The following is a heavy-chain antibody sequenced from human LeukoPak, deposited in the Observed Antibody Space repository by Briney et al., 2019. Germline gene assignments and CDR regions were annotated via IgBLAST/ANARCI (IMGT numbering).Heavy chain of an antibody. J-gene: IGHJ5*01. V-gene: IGHV1-2*02. CDR2: INPNIGDA. CDR3: ARMALDGGDSIGFAS. CDR1: GYTFTVYF. D-gene: IGHD2-21*02. Sequence: ASVKVSFTASGYTFTVYFIHWVRQAPGQGLGWMGWINPNIGDASCTQKFQDRVTMTRDRAINTAYMELSRLTSDDPAVYYCARMALDGGDSIGFASWGQGTLVTVSS.